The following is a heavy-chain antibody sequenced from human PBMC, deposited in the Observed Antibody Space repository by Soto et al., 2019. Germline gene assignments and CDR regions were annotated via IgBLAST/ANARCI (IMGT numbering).Heavy chain of an antibody. CDR1: GYSFTNYA. J-gene: IGHJ4*02. Sequence: ASVKVSCKASGYSFTNYAITWVRQAPGEGLEWMGWITAYNGKTNNAQKFQGRVTMTTDTSASTAYMELRSLRSDDTAVYYCAREMNTMTFYDYWGQGTLVTVSS. CDR3: AREMNTMTFYDY. CDR2: ITAYNGKT. V-gene: IGHV1-18*01.